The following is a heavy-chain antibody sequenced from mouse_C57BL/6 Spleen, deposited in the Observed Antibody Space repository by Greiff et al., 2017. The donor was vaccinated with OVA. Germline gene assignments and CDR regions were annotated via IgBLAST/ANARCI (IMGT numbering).Heavy chain of an antibody. Sequence: QVQLKESGPGLVQPSQSLSITCTVSGFSLTSYGVHWVRQSPGKGLEWLGVIWSGGSTDYNAAFISRLSISKDNSKSQVFFKMNSLQADDTAIYYCARSPYHDYDPLYAMDYWGQGTSVTVSS. D-gene: IGHD2-4*01. J-gene: IGHJ4*01. V-gene: IGHV2-2*01. CDR1: GFSLTSYG. CDR3: ARSPYHDYDPLYAMDY. CDR2: IWSGGST.